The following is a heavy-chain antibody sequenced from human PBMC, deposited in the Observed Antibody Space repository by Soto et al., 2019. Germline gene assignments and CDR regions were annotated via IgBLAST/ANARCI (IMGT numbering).Heavy chain of an antibody. Sequence: EVQLLESGGGLVQPGGSLRLSCAASGFTFSSYAMSWVRQAPGKGLEWVSAISGSGGSTYYADSVKGRFTISRDNSKNTLYLQMNSLRAEDTAVYYCAKDGGVWFGGPSVRGMDVWGQGTTVTVSS. V-gene: IGHV3-23*01. D-gene: IGHD3-10*01. J-gene: IGHJ6*02. CDR2: ISGSGGST. CDR1: GFTFSSYA. CDR3: AKDGGVWFGGPSVRGMDV.